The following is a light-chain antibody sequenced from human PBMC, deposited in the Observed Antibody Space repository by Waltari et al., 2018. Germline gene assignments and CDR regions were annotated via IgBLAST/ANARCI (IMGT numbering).Light chain of an antibody. CDR2: DVP. Sequence: QSALSQPASVSGSPGQSITISCTGTRSDIGDFPFVSWYTQHPGKAPKLMIYDVPRRPAGVSSRFSWSKTGRIASLRISGLQAEDEAHYYCSTSYTKTCSVDVVFGGGTKVTVL. CDR1: RSDIGDFPF. CDR3: STSYTKTCSVDVV. J-gene: IGLJ2*01. V-gene: IGLV2-14*01.